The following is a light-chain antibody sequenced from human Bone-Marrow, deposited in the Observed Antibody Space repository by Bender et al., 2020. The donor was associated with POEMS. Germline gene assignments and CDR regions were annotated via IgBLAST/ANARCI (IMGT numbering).Light chain of an antibody. CDR2: ADD. CDR1: RIGRKP. Sequence: QSVLTQPPSASVTPGQRVTISCSGGRIGRKPINWYQQLPGTAPRLVIYADDRRRSGVHNRFSASKSGSSASLAISGLQSEDAADYYCSTWDDRMNAWLFGGGTKLTVL. V-gene: IGLV1-44*01. J-gene: IGLJ3*02. CDR3: STWDDRMNAWL.